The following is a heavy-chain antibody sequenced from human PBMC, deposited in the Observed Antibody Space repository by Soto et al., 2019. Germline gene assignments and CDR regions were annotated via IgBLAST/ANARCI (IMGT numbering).Heavy chain of an antibody. V-gene: IGHV2-5*02. CDR1: GFSLNTDGEG. CDR2: IYWDDGE. J-gene: IGHJ4*02. CDR3: AHSRNLITEDAQVGDFDY. D-gene: IGHD3-10*01. Sequence: QITLKESGPTQVKPTQTLTLTCSFSGFSLNTDGEGVGWVRQPPGEALEWLALIYWDDGESYSPSLKTRHTITKDPSKNQVVLIMTNMDPVDTATYYCAHSRNLITEDAQVGDFDYWGQGTLVTVSS.